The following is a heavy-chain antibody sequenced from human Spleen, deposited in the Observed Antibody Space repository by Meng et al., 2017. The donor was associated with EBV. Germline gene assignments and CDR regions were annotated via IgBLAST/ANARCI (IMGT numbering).Heavy chain of an antibody. V-gene: IGHV1-69*06. Sequence: QVQAVCAVADVESLGYPWKVSCKVSGGAFRYYVISWVRQAAGQGLELMGGLMSMLGAPNHEQKFQHRVTIIADKSTSIHYMELSSLRSGDTAVYYCARESGRGYTPDYWGQGTLVTVSS. J-gene: IGHJ4*02. CDR1: GGAFRYYV. CDR2: LMSMLGAP. CDR3: ARESGRGYTPDY. D-gene: IGHD1-1*01.